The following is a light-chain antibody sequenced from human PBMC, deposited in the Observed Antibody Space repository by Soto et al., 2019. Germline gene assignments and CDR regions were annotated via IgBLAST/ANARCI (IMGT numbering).Light chain of an antibody. CDR1: QSITNW. CDR3: QHYNSSSLYT. CDR2: RAS. J-gene: IGKJ2*01. Sequence: DIQMTQSPSTLSVSVGDTVTITCRASQSITNWLAWYQQKPRKAPELLIYRASTLDRGTPLRFSGSGSGTEFTLTIRSLQPDDFAPYYCQHYNSSSLYTFGQGNKLELK. V-gene: IGKV1-5*03.